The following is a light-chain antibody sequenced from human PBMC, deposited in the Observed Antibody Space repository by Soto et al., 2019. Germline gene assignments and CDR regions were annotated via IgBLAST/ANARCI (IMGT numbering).Light chain of an antibody. CDR2: EVS. J-gene: IGLJ1*01. V-gene: IGLV2-18*01. Sequence: QSVLTQPPSVSGSPGQSVAISCTGTSSDVGSYNRVSWYQQPPGAAPKLMIYEVSNRPSGVPDRFSGSKSGNTASLTISGLRAEDEADYYCNLYTGISTYVFGTGTKLTVL. CDR3: NLYTGISTYV. CDR1: SSDVGSYNR.